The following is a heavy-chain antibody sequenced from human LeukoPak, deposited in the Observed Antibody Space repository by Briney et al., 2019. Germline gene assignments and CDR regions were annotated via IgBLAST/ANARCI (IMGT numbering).Heavy chain of an antibody. CDR2: ISYDGSNK. CDR3: ARDPGACFDY. CDR1: GFTFSTYT. D-gene: IGHD3-10*01. Sequence: GGSLRLSCAASGFTFSTYTMNWVRQAPGKGLEWVAVISYDGSNKYYADSVKGRFTISRDNSKNTLYLQMNSLRAEDTAVYYCARDPGACFDYWGQGTLVTVSS. V-gene: IGHV3-30-3*01. J-gene: IGHJ4*02.